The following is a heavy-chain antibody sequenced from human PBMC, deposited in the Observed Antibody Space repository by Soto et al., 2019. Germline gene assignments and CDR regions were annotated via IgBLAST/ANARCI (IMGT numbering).Heavy chain of an antibody. CDR1: GESFSGYY. CDR2: INHSGST. V-gene: IGHV4-34*01. Sequence: PSETLSLTCAVYGESFSGYYWTWIRQPPGTGLEWIGEINHSGSTNYNPSLKGRVTISVDTSKNQFSLKLTSVTAADTAVYYCARDKITGLFDYWGQGTLVTVSS. J-gene: IGHJ4*02. CDR3: ARDKITGLFDY. D-gene: IGHD2-8*02.